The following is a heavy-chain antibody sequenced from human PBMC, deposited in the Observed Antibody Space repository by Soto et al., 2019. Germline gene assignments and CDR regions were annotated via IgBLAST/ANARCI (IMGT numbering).Heavy chain of an antibody. J-gene: IGHJ6*02. Sequence: RLVESGGDLLQPGGSLRLSCAGFGFSLDDYTMHWVRQAPGKGLEWVSGITWNSDIRAYAASVRGRFTVSKNSAKNSLYLQMNSLRIEYTALYYCAKGVRRTGNEMDVWGQGTAVIVSS. V-gene: IGHV3-9*01. CDR2: ITWNSDIR. CDR3: AKGVRRTGNEMDV. D-gene: IGHD1-1*01. CDR1: GFSLDDYT.